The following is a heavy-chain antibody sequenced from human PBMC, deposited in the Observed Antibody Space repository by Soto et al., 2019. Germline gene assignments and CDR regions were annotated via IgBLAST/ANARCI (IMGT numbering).Heavy chain of an antibody. D-gene: IGHD4-17*01. V-gene: IGHV3-23*01. CDR3: GKDPNGDYVGAFDI. J-gene: IGHJ3*02. CDR2: IAANGGAA. Sequence: GGSLRLSCAASGFTFSNYAMSWVRQAPGKGPEWVAGIAANGGAAYLADSVKGRFTISRDNSKNTLYLQMNSLRPDDTALYYCGKDPNGDYVGAFDICGQGTMVTV. CDR1: GFTFSNYA.